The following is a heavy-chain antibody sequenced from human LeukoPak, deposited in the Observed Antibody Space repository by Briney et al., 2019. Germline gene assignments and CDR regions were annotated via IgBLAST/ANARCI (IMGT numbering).Heavy chain of an antibody. J-gene: IGHJ5*01. D-gene: IGHD2-15*01. CDR1: GYSISSGYY. CDR2: IYHSGST. CDR3: ARLSGIYCDRGSCFNYFDS. Sequence: PSETLSLTCTVSGYSISSGYYWGWIRQPPGKGLEWIGSIYHSGSTSYNPSLKSRVTISVDTSKNQFPLRLTSVTAADTAVYYCARLSGIYCDRGSCFNYFDSWGQGALVTVSS. V-gene: IGHV4-38-2*02.